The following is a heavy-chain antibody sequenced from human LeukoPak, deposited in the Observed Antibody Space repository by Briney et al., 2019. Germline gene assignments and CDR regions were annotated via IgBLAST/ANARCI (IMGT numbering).Heavy chain of an antibody. V-gene: IGHV3-30*18. CDR1: GFTFSSYS. Sequence: GGSLRLSCAASGFTFSSYSMNWVRQAPGKGLEWVAVILSDGSNKFYADSVKGRFTISRDNSKNTLYLQMNSLRAEDAAVYYCAKVGYCSSSSCYNYYAMDVWGQGTTVAVSS. D-gene: IGHD2-2*02. J-gene: IGHJ6*02. CDR3: AKVGYCSSSSCYNYYAMDV. CDR2: ILSDGSNK.